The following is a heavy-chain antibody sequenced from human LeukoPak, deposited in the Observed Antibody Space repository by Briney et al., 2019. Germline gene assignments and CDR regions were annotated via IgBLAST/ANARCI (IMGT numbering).Heavy chain of an antibody. CDR3: ARQASMWEVPDY. D-gene: IGHD1-26*01. CDR2: IYSNGTT. V-gene: IGHV4-59*08. Sequence: SGTLSLTCNVSGGSISTFYCSWIRQSPGKGLEWIGYIYSNGTTYYNPSLKSRVTISVDTSKNQFSLNLSSVTAADTAVYYCARQASMWEVPDYWGQGTLVTVSS. CDR1: GGSISTFY. J-gene: IGHJ4*02.